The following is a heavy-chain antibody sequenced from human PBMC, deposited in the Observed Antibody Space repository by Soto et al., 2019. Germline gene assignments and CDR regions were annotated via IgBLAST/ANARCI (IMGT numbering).Heavy chain of an antibody. V-gene: IGHV2-5*02. D-gene: IGHD4-17*01. J-gene: IGHJ4*02. CDR2: IYWDDDK. Sequence: QITLKESGPTLVKPTQTLTLTCTFSGFSLNTSVVGVAWIRQPPGKALEWLALIYWDDDKRYSPSTKSRLTITQDTSKNQVVLTMTKMDAVDTGTYYCAHRPYGDYPIDYWGQGTLVTVSS. CDR1: GFSLNTSVVG. CDR3: AHRPYGDYPIDY.